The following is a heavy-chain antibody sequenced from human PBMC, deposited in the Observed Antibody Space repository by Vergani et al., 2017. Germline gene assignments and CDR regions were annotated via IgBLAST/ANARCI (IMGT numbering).Heavy chain of an antibody. J-gene: IGHJ6*02. CDR1: GGSISSYY. CDR2: IYTSGST. Sequence: QVQLQESGPGLVKPSETLSLTCTVSGGSISSYYWSWIRQPAGKGLEWIGRIYTSGSTNYNPSLKSRVTMSVDTSKNQFSLKLSSVTAADTAVYYCARDRQYYDFWSGYIERQAHDGMDVWGQGTTVTVSS. CDR3: ARDRQYYDFWSGYIERQAHDGMDV. D-gene: IGHD3-3*01. V-gene: IGHV4-4*07.